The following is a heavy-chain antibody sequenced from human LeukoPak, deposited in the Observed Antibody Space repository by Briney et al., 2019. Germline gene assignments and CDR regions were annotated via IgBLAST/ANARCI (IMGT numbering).Heavy chain of an antibody. J-gene: IGHJ4*02. CDR2: MGAYNDRT. CDR3: AQELSDIFVVRTDS. Sequence: GGSLRLSCAASGFTFSNTAMSWVRQTPGKGLEWVATMGAYNDRTHYADSVRGRFTVSRDNSKNTLSLQMNSLREDDTAVYYCAQELSDIFVVRTDSWGQGTLVTVSS. V-gene: IGHV3-23*01. CDR1: GFTFSNTA. D-gene: IGHD3-9*01.